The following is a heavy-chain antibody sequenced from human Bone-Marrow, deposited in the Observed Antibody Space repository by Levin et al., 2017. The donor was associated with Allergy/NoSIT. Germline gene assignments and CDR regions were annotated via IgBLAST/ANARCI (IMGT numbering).Heavy chain of an antibody. CDR2: INAGNGDT. Sequence: GASVKVSCKASGYTFNSYNMHWVRQAPGQRLEWMGWINAGNGDTKYSQKFQVRVTITRDTYASTAYMELSSLRSEDTAVYYCARGTSYYGMDVWGQGTTVTVSS. CDR1: GYTFNSYN. V-gene: IGHV1-3*01. J-gene: IGHJ6*02. CDR3: ARGTSYYGMDV.